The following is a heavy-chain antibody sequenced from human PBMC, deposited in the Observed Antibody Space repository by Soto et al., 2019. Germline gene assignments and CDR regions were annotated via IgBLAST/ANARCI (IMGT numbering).Heavy chain of an antibody. Sequence: QVQLVQSGAEVKKPGASVKVSCKASGYTFTSYGMSWVRQAPGQGLEWMGWISAYNGNTNYAQKLQGRVTMTTDTSTSAAYMELRSLRSDDTAVYYCARMGYSGSYYGMGAFDIWGQGTMFTVSS. CDR3: ARMGYSGSYYGMGAFDI. CDR1: GYTFTSYG. J-gene: IGHJ3*02. D-gene: IGHD1-26*01. CDR2: ISAYNGNT. V-gene: IGHV1-18*04.